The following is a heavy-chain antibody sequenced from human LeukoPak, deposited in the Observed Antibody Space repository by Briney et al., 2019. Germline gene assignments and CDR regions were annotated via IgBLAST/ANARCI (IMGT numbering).Heavy chain of an antibody. CDR3: AREGDGSRYYFDY. D-gene: IGHD2-21*01. Sequence: GGFLRLSCAASGFTFSSYGMHWVRQAPGKGLEWLSHINGRGGIINYADSVKGRFTISRDNARNSLDLHMSSLGAEDTAVYYCAREGDGSRYYFDYWGQGILVTVSS. CDR2: INGRGGII. J-gene: IGHJ4*02. CDR1: GFTFSSYG. V-gene: IGHV3-48*04.